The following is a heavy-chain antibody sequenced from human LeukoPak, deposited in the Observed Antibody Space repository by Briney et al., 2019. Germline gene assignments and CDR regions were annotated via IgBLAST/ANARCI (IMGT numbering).Heavy chain of an antibody. CDR3: ARLQGGYSGYEHYYYGIDV. J-gene: IGHJ6*02. CDR2: IYYSGNT. Sequence: SETLSLTCTVSGGSISSSSYYWGWIRQPPGKGLEWIVGIYYSGNTYYNPSLKSRVTISVDTSKNKFSLKLSSVADADTAVYYCARLQGGYSGYEHYYYGIDVWGQGTTVTVSS. CDR1: GGSISSSSYY. V-gene: IGHV4-39*01. D-gene: IGHD5-12*01.